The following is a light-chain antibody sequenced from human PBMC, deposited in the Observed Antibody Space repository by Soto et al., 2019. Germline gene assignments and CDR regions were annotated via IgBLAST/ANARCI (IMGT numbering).Light chain of an antibody. V-gene: IGLV2-8*01. J-gene: IGLJ2*01. CDR3: SSFAGNNKLV. CDR1: SSDVGGYNY. Sequence: QSALTQPPSASGSPGQSVTISCTGTSSDVGGYNYVSWYQQHPGKAPKLMISEGSKRPSGVPDRCSGSKSGNTASLTVSGLQAGDEADYYCSSFAGNNKLVFGGGTKLTVL. CDR2: EGS.